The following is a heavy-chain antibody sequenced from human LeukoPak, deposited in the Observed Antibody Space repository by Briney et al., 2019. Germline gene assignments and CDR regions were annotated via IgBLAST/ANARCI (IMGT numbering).Heavy chain of an antibody. J-gene: IGHJ5*02. CDR3: AKSPYSSGWYNWFDP. CDR2: IGAGGTFT. V-gene: IGHV3-23*01. CDR1: GFTFSSYA. Sequence: PGGSLRLSCTASGFTFSSYAMNWVRQAPGKGLEWVSGIGAGGTFTYYADSVKGRFTISRDNSRNTLYLQMNSLRADDTAVYYCAKSPYSSGWYNWFDPWGQGTLVTVSS. D-gene: IGHD6-19*01.